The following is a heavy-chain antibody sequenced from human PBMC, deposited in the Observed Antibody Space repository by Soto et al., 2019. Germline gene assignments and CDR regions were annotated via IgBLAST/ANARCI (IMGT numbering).Heavy chain of an antibody. CDR3: ARDRRIQLWYSPLYYCGMDV. CDR2: ISAYNGNT. CDR1: GYTFTSYG. D-gene: IGHD5-18*01. J-gene: IGHJ6*02. Sequence: ASVKVSCKASGYTFTSYGISWVRQAPGQGLEWMGWISAYNGNTNYAQKLQGRVTMTTDTSTSTAYMELRSLRSDDTAVYYCARDRRIQLWYSPLYYCGMDVWGQGTTVTVSS. V-gene: IGHV1-18*01.